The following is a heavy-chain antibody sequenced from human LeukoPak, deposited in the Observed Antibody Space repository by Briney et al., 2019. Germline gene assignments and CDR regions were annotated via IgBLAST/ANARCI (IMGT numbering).Heavy chain of an antibody. CDR3: VRGPVEMATRIDY. CDR2: ISYDGSNK. D-gene: IGHD5-24*01. Sequence: PGGSLRLSCAASGFTFSSYAMHWVRQAPGKGLEWVAVISYDGSNKYHADSVKGRFTISRDNSKNTLYLQMNSLRTEDTAVYYCVRGPVEMATRIDYWGQGTLVTVSS. CDR1: GFTFSSYA. V-gene: IGHV3-30-3*01. J-gene: IGHJ4*02.